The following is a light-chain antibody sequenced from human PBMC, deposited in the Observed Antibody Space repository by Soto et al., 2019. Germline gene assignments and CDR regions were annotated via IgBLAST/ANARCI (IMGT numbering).Light chain of an antibody. J-gene: IGKJ5*01. Sequence: IVMTPSPATLSASGRQRFTLYFGASQSLTRNLAWYQHKPGQSPRLLIYGASARATGIPDRFSGGGSGADFTLTISRLEPEDFAVYYCQQYGSSPITFGQGTRLEIK. CDR3: QQYGSSPIT. V-gene: IGKV3-20*01. CDR2: GAS. CDR1: QSLTRN.